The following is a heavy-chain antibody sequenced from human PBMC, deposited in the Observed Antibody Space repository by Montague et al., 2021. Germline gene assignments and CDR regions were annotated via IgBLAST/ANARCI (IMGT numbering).Heavy chain of an antibody. CDR3: ARVFSSWYVGWFDP. D-gene: IGHD6-13*01. CDR2: IYYSGNS. CDR1: GASITSNIYY. V-gene: IGHV4-39*07. Sequence: SETLSLTCTVSGASITSNIYYWGWIRQSPGKGLEWIGSIYYSGNSFYQPSLKSRITMAVDTSKNQFSLKLSSVTAADTAIYYCARVFSSWYVGWFDPWGQGNLVTVSS. J-gene: IGHJ5*02.